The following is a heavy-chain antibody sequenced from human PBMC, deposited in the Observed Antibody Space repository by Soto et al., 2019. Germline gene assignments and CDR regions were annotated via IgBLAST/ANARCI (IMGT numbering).Heavy chain of an antibody. V-gene: IGHV4-31*03. CDR1: GDSISTEGYY. D-gene: IGHD1-26*01. Sequence: SETLSLTCSVSGDSISTEGYYWSWIRQHPGKGLEWIGYIYYSGLTSDNPSLKSRVTISRATSKNQFYLKLSSVTAADTAVYYCARSRSYYVEDFQKWGQGTLVTVSS. CDR3: ARSRSYYVEDFQK. CDR2: IYYSGLT. J-gene: IGHJ1*01.